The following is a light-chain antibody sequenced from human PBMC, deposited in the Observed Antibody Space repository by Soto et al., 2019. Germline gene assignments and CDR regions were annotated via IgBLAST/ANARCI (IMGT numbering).Light chain of an antibody. CDR3: QQFNSYPIT. J-gene: IGKJ5*01. Sequence: DIQLTQSPSFLSASVGDRVTITCRASQGISSNLAWYQQKPGKAPKLLIYAASTLQSGVPSRFSGSGSGTEFTLTISILQPEDFATYYCQQFNSYPITFGQGTRLEIK. V-gene: IGKV1-9*01. CDR1: QGISSN. CDR2: AAS.